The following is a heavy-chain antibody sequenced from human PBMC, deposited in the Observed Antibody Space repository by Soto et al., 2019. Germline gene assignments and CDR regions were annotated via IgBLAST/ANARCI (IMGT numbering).Heavy chain of an antibody. J-gene: IGHJ6*03. CDR3: ARGLILWFGELSRRGGYYYYMDV. D-gene: IGHD3-10*01. CDR1: GGSFSGYQ. CDR2: INDSGNI. V-gene: IGHV4-34*01. Sequence: QVQLQQWGAGLLKPSETLSLTCAVYGGSFSGYQWTWIRQTPGKGLEWIGEINDSGNINYNPSLKSRVTFFLDTTKKQISLKLSSVTAADTAVYFCARGLILWFGELSRRGGYYYYMDVWGKGTTVNVSS.